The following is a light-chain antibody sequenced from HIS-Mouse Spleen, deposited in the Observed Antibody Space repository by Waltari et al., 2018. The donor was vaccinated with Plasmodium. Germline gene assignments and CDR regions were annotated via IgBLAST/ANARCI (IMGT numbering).Light chain of an antibody. J-gene: IGKJ4*01. CDR3: QQYYSYPLT. V-gene: IGKV1-8*01. CDR1: QGISSY. Sequence: AIRMTQSPSSLSASTGDRVTIPCRASQGISSYLAWDQQKPGKATKLLIYAASTLQSGVPSPFSGSGSGTDFTLTISCLQSEDFATYYCQQYYSYPLTFGGGTKVEFK. CDR2: AAS.